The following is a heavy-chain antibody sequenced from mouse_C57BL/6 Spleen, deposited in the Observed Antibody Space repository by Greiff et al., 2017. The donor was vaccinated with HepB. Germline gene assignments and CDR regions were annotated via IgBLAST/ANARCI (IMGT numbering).Heavy chain of an antibody. V-gene: IGHV1-64*01. Sequence: QVQLQQPGAELVKPGASVKLSCKASGYTFTSYWMHWVKQRPGQGLEWIGMIHPNSGSTNYNEKFKSKATLTVDKSSSTAYMQLSSLTSEDSAVYYCASSDYGSSYAMDYWGQGTSVTVSS. J-gene: IGHJ4*01. CDR1: GYTFTSYW. CDR2: IHPNSGST. D-gene: IGHD1-1*01. CDR3: ASSDYGSSYAMDY.